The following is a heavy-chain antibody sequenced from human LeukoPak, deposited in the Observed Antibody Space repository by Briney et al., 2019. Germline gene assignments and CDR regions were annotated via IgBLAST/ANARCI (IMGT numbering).Heavy chain of an antibody. J-gene: IGHJ4*02. CDR2: ITASGDTT. Sequence: GGSLRLSCAASGFTFSNSAMSWVRQAPGKGLEWVSAITASGDTTYYADSVRGRFTISRDNPKNTLYLQMNSLRAEDTAVYYCAKGPSTWDFWGQGTLVTVSS. V-gene: IGHV3-23*01. CDR1: GFTFSNSA. CDR3: AKGPSTWDF.